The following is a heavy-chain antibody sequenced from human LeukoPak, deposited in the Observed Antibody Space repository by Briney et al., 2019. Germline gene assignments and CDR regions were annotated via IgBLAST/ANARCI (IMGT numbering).Heavy chain of an antibody. CDR1: GGTFSSYA. Sequence: SVKVSCKASGGTFSSYAISWVRQAPGQGLEWMGGIIPIFGTANYAQKFQGRVTITADESTSTAYMELSSLRSEDTAVYYCERGGRYCSSTSCYSNFDYWGQGTLVTVSS. J-gene: IGHJ4*02. CDR3: ERGGRYCSSTSCYSNFDY. CDR2: IIPIFGTA. V-gene: IGHV1-69*01. D-gene: IGHD2-2*01.